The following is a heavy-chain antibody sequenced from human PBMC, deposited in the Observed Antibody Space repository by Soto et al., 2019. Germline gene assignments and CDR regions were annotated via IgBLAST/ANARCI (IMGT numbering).Heavy chain of an antibody. J-gene: IGHJ4*02. CDR2: INAGNGNT. CDR1: GYTFTSYA. CDR3: ARIESGGADD. D-gene: IGHD2-15*01. V-gene: IGHV1-3*05. Sequence: QVQLVQSGAEEKKPGASVKVSCKASGYTFTSYAMHWVRQAPGQRLEWMGWINAGNGNTKYSQKFQGRVTITRYTSASIAYIDLSSLRTEDTAVYYCARIESGGADDCGQGTLVTVSS.